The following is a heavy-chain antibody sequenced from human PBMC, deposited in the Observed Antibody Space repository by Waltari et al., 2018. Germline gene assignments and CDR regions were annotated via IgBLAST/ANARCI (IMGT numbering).Heavy chain of an antibody. V-gene: IGHV3-74*01. CDR3: ASGTYYPTY. Sequence: EVQLVESGGGLVQPGGSLRLSCAASGFTFSNYWMHWVRQAPGKGLGWCSRINSDGSSTNYADSVKGRVTISRDNAKNTLYLQMNSLRDEDTAVYFCASGTYYPTYWGQGTLVAVSS. CDR1: GFTFSNYW. CDR2: INSDGSST. D-gene: IGHD1-26*01. J-gene: IGHJ4*02.